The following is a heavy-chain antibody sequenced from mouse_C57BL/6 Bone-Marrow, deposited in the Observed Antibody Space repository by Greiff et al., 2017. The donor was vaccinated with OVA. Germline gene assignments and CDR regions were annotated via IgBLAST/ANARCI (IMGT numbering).Heavy chain of an antibody. Sequence: EVQLQESGTVLARPGASVKMSCKTSGYTFTSYWMHWVKQRPGQGLEWIGAIYPGNSDTSYNQKFKGKAKLTAVTSASTAYMELSSLTNEDSAVYDGTMRDITTVVATDYWGQGTTLTVSS. CDR3: TMRDITTVVATDY. CDR1: GYTFTSYW. V-gene: IGHV1-5*01. D-gene: IGHD1-1*01. J-gene: IGHJ2*01. CDR2: IYPGNSDT.